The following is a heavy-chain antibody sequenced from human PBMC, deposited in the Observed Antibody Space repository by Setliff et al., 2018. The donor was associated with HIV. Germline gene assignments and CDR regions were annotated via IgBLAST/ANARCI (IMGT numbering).Heavy chain of an antibody. CDR1: GGTFSSYA. CDR2: IIPIFGTA. J-gene: IGHJ5*02. CDR3: ARVLGFYYGSGTPGFDP. D-gene: IGHD3-10*01. Sequence: SVKVSCKASGGTFSSYAISWVRQAPGQGLEWMGGIIPIFGTANYAQKFQGRVTITTDESTSTAYMELSSLRSEDTAVYYCARVLGFYYGSGTPGFDPWGQGTLVTVPS. V-gene: IGHV1-69*05.